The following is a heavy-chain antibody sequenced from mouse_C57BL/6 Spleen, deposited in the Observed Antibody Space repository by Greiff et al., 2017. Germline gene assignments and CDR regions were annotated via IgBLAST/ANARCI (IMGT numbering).Heavy chain of an antibody. CDR2: INPSSGYT. CDR3: AGGYDYDATPFAY. CDR1: GYTFTSYT. Sequence: QVQLQQSGAELARPGASVKMSCKASGYTFTSYTMHWVKQRPGQGLEWIGYINPSSGYTKYNQKFKDKATLTADKSSSTAYMQLSSLTSEDSAVYYCAGGYDYDATPFAYWGQGTLVTVSA. D-gene: IGHD2-4*01. J-gene: IGHJ3*01. V-gene: IGHV1-4*01.